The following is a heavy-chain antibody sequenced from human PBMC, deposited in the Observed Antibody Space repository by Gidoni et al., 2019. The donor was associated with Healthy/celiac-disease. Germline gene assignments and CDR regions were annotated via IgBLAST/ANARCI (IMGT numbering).Heavy chain of an antibody. J-gene: IGHJ3*02. CDR3: ARKSAVTVNVAFDI. CDR2: IYYSGGT. Sequence: QLQLQESGPGLVKPSETLSLTCTVSAVSIIRRSYYWGWIRQPPGKGLEWSGSIYYSGGTYYNPSLKSRVTISVDTSKNQFSLKLSSVTAADTAVYYCARKSAVTVNVAFDIWGQGTMVTVSS. D-gene: IGHD5-18*01. V-gene: IGHV4-39*01. CDR1: AVSIIRRSYY.